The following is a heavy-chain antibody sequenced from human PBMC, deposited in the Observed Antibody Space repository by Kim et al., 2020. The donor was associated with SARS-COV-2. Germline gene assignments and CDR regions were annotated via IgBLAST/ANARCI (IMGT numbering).Heavy chain of an antibody. J-gene: IGHJ4*02. D-gene: IGHD1-26*01. V-gene: IGHV3-49*02. Sequence: ASVKGRFTISRDDSNSIAYLQMNSLKTEDTAVYYCTRYSPKWELPRHFDYWGQGTLVTVSS. CDR3: TRYSPKWELPRHFDY.